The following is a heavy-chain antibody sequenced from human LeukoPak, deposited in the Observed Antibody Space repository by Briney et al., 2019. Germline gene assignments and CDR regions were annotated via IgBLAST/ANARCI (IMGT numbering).Heavy chain of an antibody. CDR1: GFTFSSYA. V-gene: IGHV3-30*03. CDR2: ISYDGSNK. Sequence: GGSLRLSCAASGFTFSSYAMSWVRQAPGKGLEWVAVISYDGSNKYYADSVKGRFTISRDNSKNTLYLQMNSLRAEDTAVYYCARKYYNMDVWGQGTTVTVSS. J-gene: IGHJ6*02. CDR3: ARKYYNMDV.